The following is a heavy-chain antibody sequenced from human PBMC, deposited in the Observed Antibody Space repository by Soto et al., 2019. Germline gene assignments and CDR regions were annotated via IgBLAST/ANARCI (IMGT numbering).Heavy chain of an antibody. CDR3: AKDLGGVVVGPAAEPLYGLDV. V-gene: IGHV1-2*02. D-gene: IGHD2-2*01. Sequence: ASVKVSCKASGYTFTGYYMHWVRQAPGQGLEWMGWINPNSGGTNYAQKFQGRVTMARDTSISTAYMELSRLRSDDTAVYYCAKDLGGVVVGPAAEPLYGLDVWGQGTTVTVSS. J-gene: IGHJ6*02. CDR1: GYTFTGYY. CDR2: INPNSGGT.